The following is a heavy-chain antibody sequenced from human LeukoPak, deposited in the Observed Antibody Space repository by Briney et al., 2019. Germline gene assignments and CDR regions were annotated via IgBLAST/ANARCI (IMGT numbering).Heavy chain of an antibody. D-gene: IGHD1-26*01. CDR3: ARAPDGYSGSYLLQTHLDY. J-gene: IGHJ4*02. CDR2: INHSGST. Sequence: SETLSLTCAVYGGSFSGYYWSWIRQPPGKGLEWIGEINHSGSTNYNPSLKSRVTISVDTSKNQFSLKLSSVTAADTAVYYCARAPDGYSGSYLLQTHLDYWGQGTLVTVSS. CDR1: GGSFSGYY. V-gene: IGHV4-34*01.